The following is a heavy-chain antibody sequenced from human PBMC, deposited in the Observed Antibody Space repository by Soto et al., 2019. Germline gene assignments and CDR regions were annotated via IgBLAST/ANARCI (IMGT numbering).Heavy chain of an antibody. CDR2: MMPIFGTG. V-gene: IGHV1-69*01. J-gene: IGHJ5*01. CDR3: AREEGGSGSFGWLGS. D-gene: IGHD3-10*01. CDR1: GGNFKNYA. Sequence: QVQPVQSGAEVKKPGSSVKVSCKTSGGNFKNYAINWVRQAPGQGVEWMGGMMPIFGTGNYAKKFQGGVKISAQESTGTAYMGLISLRSYDTAVYFGAREEGGSGSFGWLGSWGKGTLGTVSS.